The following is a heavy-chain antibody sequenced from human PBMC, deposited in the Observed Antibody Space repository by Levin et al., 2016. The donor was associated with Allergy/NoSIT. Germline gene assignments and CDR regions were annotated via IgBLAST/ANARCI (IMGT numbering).Heavy chain of an antibody. Sequence: WIRQPPGKGLEWVSAISGSGGSTYYADSVKGRFTISRDNSKNTLYLQMNSLRAEDTAVYYCAATVVNEYFQHWGQGTLVTVSS. J-gene: IGHJ1*01. CDR3: AATVVNEYFQH. D-gene: IGHD4-23*01. CDR2: ISGSGGST. V-gene: IGHV3-23*01.